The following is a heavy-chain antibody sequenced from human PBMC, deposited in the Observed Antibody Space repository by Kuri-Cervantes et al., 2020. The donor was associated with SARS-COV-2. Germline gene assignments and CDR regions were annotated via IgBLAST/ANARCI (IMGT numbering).Heavy chain of an antibody. CDR2: ISYSGST. J-gene: IGHJ6*02. CDR1: GGSISSGDYY. Sequence: SETLSLTCTVSGGSISSGDYYWSWIRQPPGKGLEWIGYISYSGSTYYNPSLKSRLTISADMSKNQFSLKLTSVTAADSAVYYCARDSGGPCYSGYGCYYYYGLDVWGRGTTVTVSS. V-gene: IGHV4-30-4*01. CDR3: ARDSGGPCYSGYGCYYYYGLDV. D-gene: IGHD2-21*01.